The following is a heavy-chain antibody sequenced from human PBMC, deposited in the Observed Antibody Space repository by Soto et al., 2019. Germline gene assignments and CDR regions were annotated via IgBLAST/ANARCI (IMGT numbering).Heavy chain of an antibody. Sequence: LRLSCAASGFTFRSFTRNWVRQAPGTGLEWVSTISSNSAYIYYTGALRGRFTISRDNAKNSLHLQMNSLRAEDTAVYYCTRDASRDSSARGWFDPWGPGTLVTVSS. CDR1: GFTFRSFT. J-gene: IGHJ5*02. CDR2: ISSNSAYI. V-gene: IGHV3-21*01. D-gene: IGHD6-13*01. CDR3: TRDASRDSSARGWFDP.